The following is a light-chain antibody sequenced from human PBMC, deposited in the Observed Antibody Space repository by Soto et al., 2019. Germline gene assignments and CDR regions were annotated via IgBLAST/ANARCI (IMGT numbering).Light chain of an antibody. Sequence: IVMTQSPATLSVSPGERATLSCRASQSISTKLAWYQQKPGQAPRLLIYGASTRATGIPVRFSGSGSWTEFTLTITSLQFEDFAVYYCQEYNDWRPITFGGGTQVEIK. CDR2: GAS. J-gene: IGKJ4*01. CDR1: QSISTK. CDR3: QEYNDWRPIT. V-gene: IGKV3-15*01.